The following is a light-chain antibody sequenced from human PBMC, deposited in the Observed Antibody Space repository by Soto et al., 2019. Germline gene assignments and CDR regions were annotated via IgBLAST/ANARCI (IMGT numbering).Light chain of an antibody. Sequence: QSALTQPPSASGSPGQSVTISCTGTSSDVGAYDYVSWFQQHPGKAPKLIIYQVTKRPSGVPDRFSGSKSGNTASLTVFGLQAEDEADYYCSSYVVSYKWVFGGGTKLTV. J-gene: IGLJ3*02. V-gene: IGLV2-8*01. CDR3: SSYVVSYKWV. CDR2: QVT. CDR1: SSDVGAYDY.